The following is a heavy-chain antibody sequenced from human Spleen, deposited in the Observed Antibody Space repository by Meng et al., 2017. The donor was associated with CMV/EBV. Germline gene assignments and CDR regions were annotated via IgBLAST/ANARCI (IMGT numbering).Heavy chain of an antibody. D-gene: IGHD6-6*01. J-gene: IGHJ1*01. CDR2: INPNSGDT. CDR1: GYTFTGYY. CDR3: ARGGSSSSGAVEH. Sequence: CKASGYTFTGYYIHGVRQAPGQGLEWMGWINPNSGDTNYAQKFQGRVTMTRDTSINTAYMELSRLRSDDTAVYFCARGGSSSSGAVEHWGQGTLVTVSS. V-gene: IGHV1-2*02.